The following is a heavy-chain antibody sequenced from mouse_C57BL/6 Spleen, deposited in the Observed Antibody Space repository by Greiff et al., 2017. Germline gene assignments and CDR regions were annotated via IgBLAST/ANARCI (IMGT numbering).Heavy chain of an antibody. J-gene: IGHJ4*01. CDR2: IDPSDSYT. CDR3: ARRGTSYDAMDY. Sequence: VQLQQPGAELVKPGASVKLSCKASGYTFTSYWMQWVKQRPGQGLEWIGEIDPSDSYTNYNQKFKGKATLTVDTSSSTAYMQRSSLTSEDSAVYYCARRGTSYDAMDYWGQGTSVTVSS. CDR1: GYTFTSYW. V-gene: IGHV1-50*01. D-gene: IGHD3-3*01.